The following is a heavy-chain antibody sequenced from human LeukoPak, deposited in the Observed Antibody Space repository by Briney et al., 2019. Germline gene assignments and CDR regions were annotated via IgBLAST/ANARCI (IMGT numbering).Heavy chain of an antibody. Sequence: GGSLRLSCAVSGITLSNYGMSWVRQAPGKGREWVAGISDSGGRTNYADSVKGRFTISRDNHKNPLYLQMNSLRAEDTAVYFCAKRGVVIRAILVGFHKEAYYFDSWGQGALVTVSS. D-gene: IGHD2-21*01. J-gene: IGHJ4*02. CDR1: GITLSNYG. CDR3: AKRGVVIRAILVGFHKEAYYFDS. V-gene: IGHV3-23*01. CDR2: ISDSGGRT.